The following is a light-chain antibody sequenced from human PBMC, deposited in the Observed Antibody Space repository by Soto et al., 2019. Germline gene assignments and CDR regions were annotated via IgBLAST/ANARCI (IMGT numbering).Light chain of an antibody. Sequence: QLVLTQPPSVSGAPGQRVTIPCTGSSSNIGAGYDVHWYQQLPGTAPKVLIYGNSDRPSGVPDRFTGSKSGTSASLGITGLQTEDEADYYCQSYDSSLSGWVFGGGTKLTVL. J-gene: IGLJ3*02. CDR3: QSYDSSLSGWV. CDR1: SSNIGAGYD. V-gene: IGLV1-40*01. CDR2: GNS.